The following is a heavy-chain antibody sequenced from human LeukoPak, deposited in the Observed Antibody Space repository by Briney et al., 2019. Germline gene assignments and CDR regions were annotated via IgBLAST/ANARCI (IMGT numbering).Heavy chain of an antibody. J-gene: IGHJ6*03. V-gene: IGHV4-4*07. Sequence: SETLSLTCTVSGVSVSTYYWSWIRQPAGKGLEFIGRFFTSGTSGTTTYNPSLKSRVTMSLDTSKNQFSLKLISVTAADTAVYYCARDLGGYSDGSYYYYMDVWGKGTTVTVSS. CDR3: ARDLGGYSDGSYYYYMDV. CDR1: GVSVSTYY. D-gene: IGHD5-18*01. CDR2: FFTSGTSGTT.